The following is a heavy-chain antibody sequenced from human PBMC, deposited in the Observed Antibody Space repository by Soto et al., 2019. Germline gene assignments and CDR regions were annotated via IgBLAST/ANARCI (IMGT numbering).Heavy chain of an antibody. CDR2: ISGSGGST. Sequence: PWGSLRLSCSASVFTFSSYAMSWVRQAPGKGLEWVSAISGSGGSTYYADSVKGRFTISRDNSKNTLYLQMNSLRAEDTAVYYCAKEGYYDSSGYSRYYYGMDVWGQGTTVTV. CDR3: AKEGYYDSSGYSRYYYGMDV. D-gene: IGHD3-22*01. V-gene: IGHV3-23*01. CDR1: VFTFSSYA. J-gene: IGHJ6*02.